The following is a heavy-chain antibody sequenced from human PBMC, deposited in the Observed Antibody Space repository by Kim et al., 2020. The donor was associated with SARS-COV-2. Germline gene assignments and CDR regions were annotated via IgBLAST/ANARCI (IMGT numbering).Heavy chain of an antibody. CDR2: IVVGSGNT. J-gene: IGHJ4*02. V-gene: IGHV1-58*01. CDR1: EFTFTSSA. Sequence: SVKVSCKASEFTFTSSAVQWVRQARGQRLEWIGWIVVGSGNTNYAQKFQERVTITRDMSTSTAYMELSSLRSEDTAVYYCAADRGCSGGSCYLFDYWGQGSLVTVSS. CDR3: AADRGCSGGSCYLFDY. D-gene: IGHD2-15*01.